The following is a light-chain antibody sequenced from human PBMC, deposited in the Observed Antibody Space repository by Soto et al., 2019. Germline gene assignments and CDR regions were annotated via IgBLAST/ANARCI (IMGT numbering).Light chain of an antibody. V-gene: IGLV2-11*01. CDR1: SSDVGAYNY. Sequence: QSALTQPRSVSGSPGPSGTISCTGTSSDVGAYNYVSWYQQHPAKAPNLMIYDVSKRPSGVPDRFSGSKSGNTASLTISGLQAEDEGDYYCCSYTNSAYVFGTGTKLTVL. CDR3: CSYTNSAYV. J-gene: IGLJ1*01. CDR2: DVS.